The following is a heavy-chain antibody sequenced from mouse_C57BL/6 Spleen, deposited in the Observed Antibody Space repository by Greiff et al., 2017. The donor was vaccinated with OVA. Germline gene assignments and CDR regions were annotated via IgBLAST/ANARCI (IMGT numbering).Heavy chain of an antibody. J-gene: IGHJ1*03. V-gene: IGHV5-9*01. D-gene: IGHD1-1*01. Sequence: EVQLQQSGGGLVKPGGSLKLSCAASGFTFSSYTMSWVRQTPEKRLEWVATISGGGGNTYYPDSVKGRFTISRDNAKNTLYLQMSSLRSEDTALYYCARRSIYYYGSSYWYFDVWGTGTTVTVSS. CDR2: ISGGGGNT. CDR1: GFTFSSYT. CDR3: ARRSIYYYGSSYWYFDV.